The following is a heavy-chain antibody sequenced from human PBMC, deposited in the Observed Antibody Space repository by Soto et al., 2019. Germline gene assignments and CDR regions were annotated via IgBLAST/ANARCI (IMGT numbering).Heavy chain of an antibody. CDR3: AKGALSSGRKYFDY. CDR2: ISGSSGST. V-gene: IGHV3-23*01. CDR1: GFTFRSYA. J-gene: IGHJ4*02. Sequence: GGSLRLSCAASGFTFRSYAMNWVRQAPGKGLEWVSGISGSSGSTYYADSVKGRFTISRDNSKNMLYLQMNRLRAEDTAVYYCAKGALSSGRKYFDYWGQGTRVTVSS. D-gene: IGHD6-19*01.